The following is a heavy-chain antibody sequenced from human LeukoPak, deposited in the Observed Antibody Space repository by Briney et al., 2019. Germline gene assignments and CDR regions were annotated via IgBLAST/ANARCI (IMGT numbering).Heavy chain of an antibody. CDR3: ARNYCSSTSCYNYYYYYGMDV. J-gene: IGHJ6*02. V-gene: IGHV4-61*01. CDR2: IYYSGST. D-gene: IGHD2-2*02. CDR1: GGSVSSGSYY. Sequence: SETLSLTCTVSGGSVSSGSYYWSWIRQPPGKGLEWIGYIYYSGSTNYNPSPKSRVTISVDTSKNQFSLKLSSVTAADTAVYYCARNYCSSTSCYNYYYYYGMDVWGQGTTVTVSS.